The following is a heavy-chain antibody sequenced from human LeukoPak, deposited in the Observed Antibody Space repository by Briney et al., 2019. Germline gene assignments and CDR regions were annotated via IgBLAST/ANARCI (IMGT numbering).Heavy chain of an antibody. CDR3: ARGNYYDSSGYYRLFDY. Sequence: SETLSLTCTVSGVPISSYYWTWIRQPPGKGLEWIGYIYYSGSTNYNPSLKSRVTISIDTTKNQFSLKLSSVTAADTAVYYCARGNYYDSSGYYRLFDYWGQGTLVTVS. CDR1: GVPISSYY. V-gene: IGHV4-59*01. J-gene: IGHJ4*02. D-gene: IGHD3-22*01. CDR2: IYYSGST.